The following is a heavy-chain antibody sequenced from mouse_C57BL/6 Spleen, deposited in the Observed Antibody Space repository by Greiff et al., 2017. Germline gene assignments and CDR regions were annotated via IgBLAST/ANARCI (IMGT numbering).Heavy chain of an antibody. D-gene: IGHD2-2*01. V-gene: IGHV1-19*01. CDR1: GYTFTDYY. CDR3: ASGYESWFAY. CDR2: INPYNGGT. Sequence: VQLQQSGPVLVKPGASVKMSCKASGYTFTDYYMNWVKQSHGKSLEWIGVINPYNGGTSYNQKFKGKATLTVDKSSSTAYIELNSLTSEDSEVYYCASGYESWFAYWGQGTLVTVSA. J-gene: IGHJ3*01.